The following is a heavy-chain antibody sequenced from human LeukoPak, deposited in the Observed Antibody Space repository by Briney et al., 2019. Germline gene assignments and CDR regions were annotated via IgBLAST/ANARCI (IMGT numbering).Heavy chain of an antibody. J-gene: IGHJ3*02. V-gene: IGHV4-39*07. D-gene: IGHD1-26*01. CDR1: GGSISSSSYY. Sequence: SETLSLTCTVSGGSISSSSYYWGWIRQPPGKGLEWIGSIYYSGSAYFNPSLKSRVTISVDTSKNQFSLKLSSVTAADTAVYYCARPRLGATPFDAFDIWGQGTMVTVSS. CDR3: ARPRLGATPFDAFDI. CDR2: IYYSGSA.